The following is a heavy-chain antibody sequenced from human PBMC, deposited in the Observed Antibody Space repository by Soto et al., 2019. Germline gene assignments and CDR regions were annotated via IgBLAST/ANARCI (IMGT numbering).Heavy chain of an antibody. CDR3: AKGHSIFGVVIPFDL. Sequence: PGGSLRLSCAASGFTFSSYAMSWVRQAPGKGLEWVSAISGSGGSTYYADSVKGRFTISRDNSKNTLYLQMNSLRAEDTAVYYCAKGHSIFGVVIPFDLWGQGTLVTVSS. V-gene: IGHV3-23*01. J-gene: IGHJ5*02. CDR1: GFTFSSYA. D-gene: IGHD3-3*01. CDR2: ISGSGGST.